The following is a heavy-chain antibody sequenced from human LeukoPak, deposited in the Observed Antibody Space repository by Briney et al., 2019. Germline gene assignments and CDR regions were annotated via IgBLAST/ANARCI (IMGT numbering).Heavy chain of an antibody. Sequence: GGSLRLSCAASGFTFSSYAMSWVRQAPGKGLEWVSAIIGSGGSTYYADSVKGRFAISRDNSKNTLYLQMNSLRAEDTAVYYCAKDLARVTFGGVIVMSFDYWGQGTLVTVSS. CDR1: GFTFSSYA. CDR3: AKDLARVTFGGVIVMSFDY. V-gene: IGHV3-23*01. D-gene: IGHD3-16*02. CDR2: IIGSGGST. J-gene: IGHJ4*02.